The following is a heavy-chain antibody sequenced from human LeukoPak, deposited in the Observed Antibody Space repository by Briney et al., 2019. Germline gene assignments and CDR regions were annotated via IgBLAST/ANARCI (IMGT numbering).Heavy chain of an antibody. Sequence: GASVKVSCKASGGTFSSYAISWVRQAPGQGLEWMGGIIPIFGTANYAQKFQGRVTITADESTSTAYMELSSLRSEDTAVYYCARERSRLGGDFPDDAFDIWGQGTMVTVSS. CDR1: GGTFSSYA. D-gene: IGHD4-17*01. CDR3: ARERSRLGGDFPDDAFDI. V-gene: IGHV1-69*13. J-gene: IGHJ3*02. CDR2: IIPIFGTA.